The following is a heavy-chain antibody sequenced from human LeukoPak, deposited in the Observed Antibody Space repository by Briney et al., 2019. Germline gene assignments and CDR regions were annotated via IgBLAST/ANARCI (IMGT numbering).Heavy chain of an antibody. J-gene: IGHJ4*02. V-gene: IGHV4-34*01. CDR2: INHSGST. Sequence: SETLSLTCAVYGGSFSGYYWSWIRQPPGKGLEWIGEINHSGSTNYNPSLKSRVTISVDTSKNQFSLKLSSVTAADTAVYYCARVKSRYYGSGTAIDYWGQGTLVTVSS. D-gene: IGHD3-10*01. CDR1: GGSFSGYY. CDR3: ARVKSRYYGSGTAIDY.